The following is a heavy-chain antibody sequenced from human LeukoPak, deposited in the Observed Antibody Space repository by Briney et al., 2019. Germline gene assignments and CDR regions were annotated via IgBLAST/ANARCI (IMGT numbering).Heavy chain of an antibody. CDR1: GYSFTSYW. CDR3: ARPHCSSTSCYAYFDY. J-gene: IGHJ4*02. V-gene: IGHV5-51*01. Sequence: GESLKISCKGSGYSFTSYWIGWVRQMPGKGLEWMGIIYPGDSGTRYSPSFQGQVTISADKSISTAYLQWSSLKASDTAMYYCARPHCSSTSCYAYFDYWGQGTLVTVSS. D-gene: IGHD2-2*01. CDR2: IYPGDSGT.